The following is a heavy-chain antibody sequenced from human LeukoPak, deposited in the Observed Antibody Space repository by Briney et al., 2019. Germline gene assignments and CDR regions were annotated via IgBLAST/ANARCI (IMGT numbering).Heavy chain of an antibody. J-gene: IGHJ4*02. CDR2: ISDSSSTI. V-gene: IGHV3-11*04. CDR3: AKDLTTVTSQGDY. CDR1: GFRFSDYY. D-gene: IGHD4-17*01. Sequence: GGSLRLSCAASGFRFSDYYMSWIRQAPGKGLEWVSDISDSSSTIHYADSVNGRFTISRDNAKNSLYLQMNSLRAEDTAVYYCAKDLTTVTSQGDYWGQGTLVTVSS.